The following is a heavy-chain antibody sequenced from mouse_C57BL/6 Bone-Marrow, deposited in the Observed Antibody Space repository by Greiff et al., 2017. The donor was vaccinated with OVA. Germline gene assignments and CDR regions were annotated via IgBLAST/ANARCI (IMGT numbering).Heavy chain of an antibody. CDR3: ARHYYGSSYY. CDR1: GFTFSSYG. J-gene: IGHJ2*01. CDR2: ISSGGSYT. Sequence: VQLKESGGDLVKPGGSLKLSCAASGFTFSSYGMSWVRQTPDKRLEWVATISSGGSYTYYPDSVKGRFTISRDNAKHTLYLQMSSLKSEDTAMYYCARHYYGSSYYWGQGTTLTVSS. D-gene: IGHD1-1*01. V-gene: IGHV5-6*01.